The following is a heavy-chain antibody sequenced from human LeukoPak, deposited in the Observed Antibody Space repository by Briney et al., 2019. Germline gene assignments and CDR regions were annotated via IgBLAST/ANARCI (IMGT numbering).Heavy chain of an antibody. Sequence: PSQTLSLTCAVSGGSISSGGYSWSWIRQPPGKGVEWIGYIYHSGSTYYNPSLKRRVTISVDRSKNQFSLKLSSVTAADTAVYYCARAPYYYGSGRGGWFDPWGQGTLVTVSS. CDR1: GGSISSGGYS. D-gene: IGHD3-10*01. CDR3: ARAPYYYGSGRGGWFDP. J-gene: IGHJ5*02. V-gene: IGHV4-30-2*01. CDR2: IYHSGST.